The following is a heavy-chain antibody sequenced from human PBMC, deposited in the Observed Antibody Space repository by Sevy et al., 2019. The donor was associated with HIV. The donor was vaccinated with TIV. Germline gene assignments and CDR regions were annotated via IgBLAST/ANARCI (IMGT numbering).Heavy chain of an antibody. V-gene: IGHV1-8*01. J-gene: IGHJ3*02. D-gene: IGHD3-22*01. CDR1: GYTFTSYD. CDR3: ARGVRAYYYDSSGYYYSGGSAFDI. CDR2: MNPNSGNT. Sequence: ASVKVSCKASGYTFTSYDINWVRQATGQGLEWMGWMNPNSGNTGYAQKFQGRVTMTRNTSLGTAYMELSSLGSEDTAVYYCARGVRAYYYDSSGYYYSGGSAFDIWGQGTMVTVSS.